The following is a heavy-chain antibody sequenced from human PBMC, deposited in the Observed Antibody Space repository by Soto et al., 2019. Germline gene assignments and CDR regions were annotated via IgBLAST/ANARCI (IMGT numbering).Heavy chain of an antibody. CDR1: GFAFSSYA. J-gene: IGHJ4*02. D-gene: IGHD3-22*01. Sequence: GSLRLSCAASGFAFSSYAMSWVRQAPGKGLEWVSAISGSGGSTYYADSVKGRFTISRDNSKNTLYLQMNSRRAEDTAVYYCAGNDYYDSSGYPNWGQGTLVTVSS. CDR2: ISGSGGST. V-gene: IGHV3-23*01. CDR3: AGNDYYDSSGYPN.